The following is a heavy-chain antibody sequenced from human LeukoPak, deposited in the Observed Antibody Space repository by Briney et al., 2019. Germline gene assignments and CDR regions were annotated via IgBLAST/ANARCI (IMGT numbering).Heavy chain of an antibody. D-gene: IGHD2-15*01. J-gene: IGHJ6*02. Sequence: SVKVSCKASGGTFSSYAISWVRQAPGQGLEWMGGIIPIFGTANYAQKFQGRVTITADESTSTAYMELSSLRSEDTAVYYCARVEHGLPGMDVWGQGTTVTVSS. CDR1: GGTFSSYA. CDR2: IIPIFGTA. V-gene: IGHV1-69*13. CDR3: ARVEHGLPGMDV.